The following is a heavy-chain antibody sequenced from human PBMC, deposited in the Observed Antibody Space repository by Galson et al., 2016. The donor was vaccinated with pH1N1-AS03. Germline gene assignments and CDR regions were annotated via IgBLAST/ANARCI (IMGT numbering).Heavy chain of an antibody. J-gene: IGHJ6*02. Sequence: SGYIFTGFYVHWVRQAPGQGLEWMGWINPNNGVTNYAQKFQAWVTMTGDTSISTAYMELYGLKSDDTAVYYCARDPRGPCSSATCATTYYFGMDVWGQGTLVTVSS. CDR1: GYIFTGFY. V-gene: IGHV1-2*04. D-gene: IGHD1-26*01. CDR3: ARDPRGPCSSATCATTYYFGMDV. CDR2: INPNNGVT.